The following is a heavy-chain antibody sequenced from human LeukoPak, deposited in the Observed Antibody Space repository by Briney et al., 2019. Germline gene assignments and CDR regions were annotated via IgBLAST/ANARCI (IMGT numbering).Heavy chain of an antibody. J-gene: IGHJ5*02. CDR2: IYSGGST. D-gene: IGHD1-26*01. CDR1: GFTVSSNY. CDR3: AKDYEPLVGVHRWGDWFDP. V-gene: IGHV3-53*01. Sequence: GGSLRLSCAASGFTVSSNYMSWVRQAPGKGLEWVSIIYSGGSTFYADSVKGRFTISRDNSKNTLYLQMNSLRAEDTAVYYCAKDYEPLVGVHRWGDWFDPWGQGTLVTVSS.